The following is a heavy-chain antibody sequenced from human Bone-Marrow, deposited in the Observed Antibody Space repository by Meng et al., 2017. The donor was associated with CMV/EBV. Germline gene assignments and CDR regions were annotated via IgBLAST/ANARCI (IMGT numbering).Heavy chain of an antibody. CDR3: ARGASDYGGNAWVYYYGMDV. Sequence: ASVKVSCKASGYMFTDYYMHWVRQAPGQGLEWMGRINPNSGGTKFSQNFQGRVTMTRDTSVSTAYMELSRLKSDDTAVYYCARGASDYGGNAWVYYYGMDVWGQGTTVTASS. J-gene: IGHJ6*02. CDR2: INPNSGGT. D-gene: IGHD4-23*01. CDR1: GYMFTDYY. V-gene: IGHV1-2*06.